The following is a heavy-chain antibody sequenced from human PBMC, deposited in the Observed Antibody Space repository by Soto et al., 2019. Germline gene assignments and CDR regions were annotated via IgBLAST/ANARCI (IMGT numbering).Heavy chain of an antibody. V-gene: IGHV1-69*01. J-gene: IGHJ6*02. D-gene: IGHD3-10*01. CDR2: IIPIFGTA. CDR1: GGTFSSYA. Sequence: QVQLVQSGAEVKKPGSSVKVSCKASGGTFSSYAIIWVRQAPGQGLEWMGGIIPIFGTANYAQKFQGRVTITADESTSTAYMELSSLRSEDTAVYYCARAWVRGVIITPYYYYGMDVWGQGTTVTVSS. CDR3: ARAWVRGVIITPYYYYGMDV.